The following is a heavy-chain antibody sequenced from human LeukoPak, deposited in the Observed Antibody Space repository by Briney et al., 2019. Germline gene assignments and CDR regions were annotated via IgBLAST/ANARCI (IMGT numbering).Heavy chain of an antibody. Sequence: SETLSLTCTVSGGSVSSNYWSWIRQPPGKGLEWIGYIYYSGTTTYNPSLESRFTISVDTSKNQFSPRLSSVTAADTAVYYCARIQSSSSPFDYWGQGTLVTVSS. CDR3: ARIQSSSSPFDY. J-gene: IGHJ4*02. CDR2: IYYSGTT. V-gene: IGHV4-59*02. D-gene: IGHD2-2*01. CDR1: GGSVSSNY.